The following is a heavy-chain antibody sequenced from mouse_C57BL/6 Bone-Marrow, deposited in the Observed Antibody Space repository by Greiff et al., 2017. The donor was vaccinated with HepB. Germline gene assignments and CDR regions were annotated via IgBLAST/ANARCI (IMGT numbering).Heavy chain of an antibody. CDR1: GFNIKDDY. J-gene: IGHJ1*03. CDR2: IDPENGDT. Sequence: VQLQQSGAELVRPGASVKLSCTASGFNIKDDYMHWVKQRPEQGLEWIGWIDPENGDTEYASKFQGKATITADTSSNTAYLRLSSLTSEDTAVYYCTPLYYGSSFRYFDVWGTGTTVTVSS. D-gene: IGHD1-1*01. V-gene: IGHV14-4*01. CDR3: TPLYYGSSFRYFDV.